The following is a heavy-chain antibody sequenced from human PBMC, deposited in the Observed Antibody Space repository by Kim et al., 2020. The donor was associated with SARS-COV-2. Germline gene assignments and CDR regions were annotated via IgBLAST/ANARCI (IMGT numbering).Heavy chain of an antibody. CDR1: GGSFSGYY. Sequence: SETLSLTCAVYGGSFSGYYWSWIRQPPGKGLEWIGEINHSGSTNYNPSLKSRVTISVDTSRNQFSLKLSSVTAADTAVYYCGRGRRVDPGAIDSWGKGT. CDR2: INHSGST. D-gene: IGHD2-15*01. V-gene: IGHV4-34*01. CDR3: GRGRRVDPGAIDS. J-gene: IGHJ3*02.